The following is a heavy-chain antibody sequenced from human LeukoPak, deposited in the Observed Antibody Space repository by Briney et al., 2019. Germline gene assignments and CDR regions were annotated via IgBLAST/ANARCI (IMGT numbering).Heavy chain of an antibody. D-gene: IGHD1-1*01. V-gene: IGHV3-30-3*01. Sequence: GGSLRLSCAASGFTFSSNAIHWVRQAPGKGLEWVAEISYDGGNTYYADSVKGRFTISRDNSKITLYLQMNSLRAEDTAVYYCAKEGTGIHFDYWGQGTLVTVSS. CDR1: GFTFSSNA. CDR3: AKEGTGIHFDY. J-gene: IGHJ4*02. CDR2: ISYDGGNT.